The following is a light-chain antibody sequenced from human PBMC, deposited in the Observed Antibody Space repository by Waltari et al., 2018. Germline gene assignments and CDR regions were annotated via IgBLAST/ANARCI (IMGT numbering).Light chain of an antibody. J-gene: IGKJ4*01. CDR1: QDISRW. CDR3: QQANSFPLT. CDR2: AAS. Sequence: DLQMTQFPSSVSASVGDRVTLTCRESQDISRWLARYQQKPGKAPKFLIYAASNLQSGVPSRFSGTGSGTDFTLTISSLQPEDFATYYCQQANSFPLTFGGGTKVEIK. V-gene: IGKV1-12*01.